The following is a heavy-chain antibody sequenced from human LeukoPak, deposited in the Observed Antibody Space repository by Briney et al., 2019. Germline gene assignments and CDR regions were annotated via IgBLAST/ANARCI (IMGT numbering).Heavy chain of an antibody. J-gene: IGHJ4*02. V-gene: IGHV1-8*01. CDR3: ARGLSTMIVVAGTYYFDY. CDR2: MNPNSGNT. Sequence: GASVKVSCKASGYTFTSYGINWVRQATGQGLEWMGWMNPNSGNTGYAQKFQGRVTMTRNTSISTAYMELSSLRPEDTAVYYCARGLSTMIVVAGTYYFDYWGQGTLVTVSS. CDR1: GYTFTSYG. D-gene: IGHD3-22*01.